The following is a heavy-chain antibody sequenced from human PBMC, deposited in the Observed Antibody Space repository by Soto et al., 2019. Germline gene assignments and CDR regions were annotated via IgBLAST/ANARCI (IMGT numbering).Heavy chain of an antibody. CDR3: AKELLRPRRAYGMDV. V-gene: IGHV3-30*18. CDR1: GFTFSSYG. Sequence: QVQLVESGGGVVQPGRSLRLSCAASGFTFSSYGMHWVRQAPGKGLEWVAVISYDGSNKYYADSVKGRFTISRDNSKNTQYLQMNSLRAEDTAVYYCAKELLRPRRAYGMDVWGQGTTVTVSS. CDR2: ISYDGSNK. J-gene: IGHJ6*02. D-gene: IGHD2-15*01.